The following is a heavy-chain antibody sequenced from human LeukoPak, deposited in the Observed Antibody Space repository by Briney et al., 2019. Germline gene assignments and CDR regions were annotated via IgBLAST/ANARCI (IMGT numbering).Heavy chain of an antibody. Sequence: KASETLSLTCAVYGGSFSGYYWSWIRQPPGKGLEWIGEINHSGSTNYNPSLKSRVTISVDTSKNQFSLKLSSVTAADTAVYYCARGAVAEGGPYYGMDVWGQGTTVTVSS. CDR1: GGSFSGYY. D-gene: IGHD6-19*01. V-gene: IGHV4-34*01. CDR3: ARGAVAEGGPYYGMDV. J-gene: IGHJ6*02. CDR2: INHSGST.